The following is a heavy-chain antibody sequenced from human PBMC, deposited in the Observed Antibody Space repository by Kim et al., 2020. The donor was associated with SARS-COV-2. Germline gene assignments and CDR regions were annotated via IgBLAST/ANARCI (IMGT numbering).Heavy chain of an antibody. CDR2: A. D-gene: IGHD6-13*01. J-gene: IGHJ4*02. V-gene: IGHV1-69*02. Sequence: ANYAQKFQGRVTITAGKSTSTAYMELSSLRSEDTAVYYCARRSAAGDFDYWGQGTLVTVSS. CDR3: ARRSAAGDFDY.